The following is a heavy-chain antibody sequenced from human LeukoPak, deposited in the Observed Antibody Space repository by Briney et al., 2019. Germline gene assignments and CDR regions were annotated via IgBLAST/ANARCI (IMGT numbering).Heavy chain of an antibody. J-gene: IGHJ3*02. CDR2: IYNTVSS. CDR3: ARNGAHSVWNGAFDI. D-gene: IGHD2-8*01. V-gene: IGHV4-59*08. CDR1: GGSISSYY. Sequence: SETLSLTCTVSGGSISSYYWSWIRQPPGKGLEWIGYIYNTVSSNNNPSLRGRVAISVDMSKNQFSLKLSSVSAADTAVYYCARNGAHSVWNGAFDIWGQGTMVTVSS.